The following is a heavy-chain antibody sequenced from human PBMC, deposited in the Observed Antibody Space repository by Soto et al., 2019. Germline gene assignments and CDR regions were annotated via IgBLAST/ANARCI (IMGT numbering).Heavy chain of an antibody. CDR3: AHTTWYPSHGFYYSTSSKRSYFDS. Sequence: QITLKESGPTLVKPTQTLTLTCTFSGFSLRTSGVGVGWIRQPPGKALEWLALIYWDDDKRYSPFLKSRLTITKDTSKSQVVLTMTNMDPVDTATYYCAHTTWYPSHGFYYSTSSKRSYFDSWGQGTLVTVSS. V-gene: IGHV2-5*02. CDR1: GFSLRTSGVG. CDR2: IYWDDDK. J-gene: IGHJ4*02. D-gene: IGHD4-4*01.